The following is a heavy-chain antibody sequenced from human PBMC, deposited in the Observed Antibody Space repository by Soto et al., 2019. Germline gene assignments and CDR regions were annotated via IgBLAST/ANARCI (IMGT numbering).Heavy chain of an antibody. V-gene: IGHV6-1*01. CDR2: TYYKSKWNN. J-gene: IGHJ6*02. CDR3: VGVTFFRGMDG. D-gene: IGHD3-10*01. Sequence: SQTLSLTCAISGDSVSSDTAVWIWIRQSPSRGLEWLGRTYYKSKWNNDYALSVKSRITISPDTSQNQFSLDLDSVTPEDTAVYYCVGVTFFRGMDGWGQGTPVTVAS. CDR1: GDSVSSDTAV.